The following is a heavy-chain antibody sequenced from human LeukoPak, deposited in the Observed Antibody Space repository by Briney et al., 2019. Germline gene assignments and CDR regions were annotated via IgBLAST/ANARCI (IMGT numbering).Heavy chain of an antibody. CDR3: TRGNRWELLFNF. CDR2: MSSSSNTI. CDR1: GLTFSDYS. J-gene: IGHJ4*02. D-gene: IGHD1-26*01. V-gene: IGHV3-48*04. Sequence: PGGSLRLSCAASGLTFSDYSMNWVRQAPGKGLEWISYMSSSSNTIHYADSVKGRFTISRDNAKNSLFLQMDSLRVEDTAVYYCTRGNRWELLFNFWGQGSLVIVSS.